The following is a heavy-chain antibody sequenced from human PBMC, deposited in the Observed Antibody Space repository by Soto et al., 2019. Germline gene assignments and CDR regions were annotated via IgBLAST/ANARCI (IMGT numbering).Heavy chain of an antibody. CDR2: ISSNGGST. CDR3: ARVPPYCSGGSCYDY. V-gene: IGHV3-64*01. Sequence: PGGSLRLSCAASGFTFSSYAMHWVRQAPGKGLEYVSAISSNGGSTYYANSVKGRFTISRDNSKNTLYLQMGSLRAEDMAVYYCARVPPYCSGGSCYDYWGQGTLVTVSS. J-gene: IGHJ4*02. D-gene: IGHD2-15*01. CDR1: GFTFSSYA.